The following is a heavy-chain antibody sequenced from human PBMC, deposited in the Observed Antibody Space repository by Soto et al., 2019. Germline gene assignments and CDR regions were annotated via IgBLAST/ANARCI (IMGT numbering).Heavy chain of an antibody. CDR3: ARMVGDYGDYVWYFDL. CDR1: GGSISSYY. CDR2: IYYSGST. Sequence: SGTLSLTCTVSGGSISSYYWSWIRQPPGKGLEWIGYIYYSGSTNYNPSLKSRVTISVDTSKNQFSLKLSSVTVADTAVYYCARMVGDYGDYVWYFDLWGRGTLVTVS. V-gene: IGHV4-59*01. D-gene: IGHD4-17*01. J-gene: IGHJ2*01.